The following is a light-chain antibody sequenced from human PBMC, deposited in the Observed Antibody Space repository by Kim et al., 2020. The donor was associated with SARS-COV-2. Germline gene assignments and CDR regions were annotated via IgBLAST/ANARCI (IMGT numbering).Light chain of an antibody. CDR2: KAS. CDR1: QSISHW. Sequence: DIQMTQSPSTLSASVGDRVTITCRASQSISHWLAWYQQKAGKAPRLLIYKASNLESGVPSRFSGSGSGTEFTLTISSLQPDDFATYYCQQYSSFPYAFGQGTKLEIK. CDR3: QQYSSFPYA. J-gene: IGKJ2*01. V-gene: IGKV1-5*03.